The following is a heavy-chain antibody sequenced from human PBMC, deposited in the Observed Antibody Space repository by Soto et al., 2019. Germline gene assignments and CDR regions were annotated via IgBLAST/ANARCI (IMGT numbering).Heavy chain of an antibody. CDR2: ISYDGATQ. CDR3: ATKARVTNYLYYGMDV. V-gene: IGHV3-30*15. J-gene: IGHJ6*02. CDR1: GYTFTSYD. D-gene: IGHD2-21*02. Sequence: SCKASGYTFTSYDINWVRQAPGKGLEWLAVISYDGATQYYGDTVKGRFTISRDNSKNTLFLHMGRLRAEDTAMYYCATKARVTNYLYYGMDVWGLGTTVTVSS.